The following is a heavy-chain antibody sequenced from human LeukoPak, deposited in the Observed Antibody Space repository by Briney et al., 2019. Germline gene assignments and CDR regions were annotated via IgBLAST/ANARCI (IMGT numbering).Heavy chain of an antibody. Sequence: PSETLSLTCTVSGGSISSSSYYWGWIRQPPGKGLEWIGSIYYGGSTYYNPSLKSRVTISVDTSKNQFSLKLSSVTAADTAVYYCARHAGGITIFGVVTYHDCWGQGTLVTVSS. CDR3: ARHAGGITIFGVVTYHDC. D-gene: IGHD3-3*01. J-gene: IGHJ4*02. V-gene: IGHV4-39*01. CDR2: IYYGGST. CDR1: GGSISSSSYY.